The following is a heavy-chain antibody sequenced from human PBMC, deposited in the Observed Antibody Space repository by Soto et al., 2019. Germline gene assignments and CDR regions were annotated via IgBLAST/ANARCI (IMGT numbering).Heavy chain of an antibody. CDR1: GFTFSNYG. D-gene: IGHD6-13*01. J-gene: IGHJ6*02. V-gene: IGHV3-48*01. CDR3: ARDAGIALTGNYYGMDV. Sequence: PGGSLRLSCAASGFTFSNYGMHWVRQAPGKGLEWVSDISYSGNNKYYADSVKGRFTVSRDKAKNSLYLQMNSLRVEDTAVYYCARDAGIALTGNYYGMDVWGQGTTVTVSS. CDR2: ISYSGNNK.